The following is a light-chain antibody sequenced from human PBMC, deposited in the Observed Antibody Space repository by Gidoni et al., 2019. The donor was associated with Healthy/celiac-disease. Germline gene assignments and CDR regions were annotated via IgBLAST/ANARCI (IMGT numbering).Light chain of an antibody. Sequence: DIVMTQSPLSLPVTPGEPASISCRSSQSLLHSNGYNYLDWYLQKPGQSPQLLIDLGANRASGVPDRFSGSGSGTDFTLKSSRVEAEDVGVYYCMQALQTPLTFGQGTKVEIK. V-gene: IGKV2-28*01. CDR2: LGA. CDR3: MQALQTPLT. CDR1: QSLLHSNGYNY. J-gene: IGKJ1*01.